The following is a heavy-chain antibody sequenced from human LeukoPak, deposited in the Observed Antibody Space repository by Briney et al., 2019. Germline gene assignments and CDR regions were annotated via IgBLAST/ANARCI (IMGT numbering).Heavy chain of an antibody. CDR3: ARDSSGPQI. V-gene: IGHV3-53*01. CDR2: VYAGGGT. D-gene: IGHD3-22*01. J-gene: IGHJ3*02. CDR1: GFSVSHNY. Sequence: GGSLRLSCEGSGFSVSHNYMSWVCQAPGKGLEWVSVVYAGGGTYYADSVKGRFTISRDNSKNMVYLQMNTLRADDTAVYYCARDSSGPQIWGQGTMVTVSS.